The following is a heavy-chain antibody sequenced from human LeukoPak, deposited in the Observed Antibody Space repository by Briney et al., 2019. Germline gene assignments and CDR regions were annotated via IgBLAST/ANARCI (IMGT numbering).Heavy chain of an antibody. V-gene: IGHV1-18*01. CDR1: GYTFTSYG. D-gene: IGHD6-19*01. CDR3: ARGGDSSGWYVFDY. J-gene: IGHJ4*02. CDR2: ISAYNGNT. Sequence: ASVTVSCKASGYTFTSYGISWVRQAPGQGLEWMGWISAYNGNTNYAQKLQGRVTMTTDTSTSTAYMDLRSLRSDDTAVYYCARGGDSSGWYVFDYWDQGTLVTVSS.